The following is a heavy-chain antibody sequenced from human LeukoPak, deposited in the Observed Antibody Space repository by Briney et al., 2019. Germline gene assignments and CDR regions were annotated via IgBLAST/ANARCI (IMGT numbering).Heavy chain of an antibody. D-gene: IGHD3-9*01. CDR1: GFTFSSYW. J-gene: IGHJ4*02. Sequence: GGSLRLSCAASGFTFSSYWMSWVRQAPGKGLEWVAYIKQDGSEKYYVGSVRGRFTISRDNDKNSLYLQMNSLRVEDTAVYYCAALRYPPDWGQGTLVTVCS. CDR3: AALRYPPD. V-gene: IGHV3-7*01. CDR2: IKQDGSEK.